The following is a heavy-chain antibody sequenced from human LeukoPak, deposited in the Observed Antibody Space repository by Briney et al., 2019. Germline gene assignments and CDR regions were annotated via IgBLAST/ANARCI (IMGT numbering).Heavy chain of an antibody. CDR2: ISPYNGYT. Sequence: ASVKVSRKASGYTFINSAIGWVRQAPGQGLEWMGWISPYNGYTKYAESLQGRVTMTTDTSTSTAYMELRSLRSDDTAMYYCARVGASYDGLIDYWGQGTRVTVSS. V-gene: IGHV1-18*01. J-gene: IGHJ4*02. CDR1: GYTFINSA. CDR3: ARVGASYDGLIDY. D-gene: IGHD1-26*01.